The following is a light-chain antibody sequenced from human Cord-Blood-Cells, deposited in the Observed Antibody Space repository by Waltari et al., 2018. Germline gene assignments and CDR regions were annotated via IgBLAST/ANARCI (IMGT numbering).Light chain of an antibody. CDR1: QGISKY. V-gene: IGKV1-16*02. J-gene: IGKJ2*01. CDR2: AAS. Sequence: IQMTQSPSSLSASVGDRVSITCRASQGISKYLAWFQQKPGQAPKSLIYAASSLQSRVPSKFSGSGSETDFTLTISSLQTEDFATYYCQQYNSYTPTFGQGTKLEIK. CDR3: QQYNSYTPT.